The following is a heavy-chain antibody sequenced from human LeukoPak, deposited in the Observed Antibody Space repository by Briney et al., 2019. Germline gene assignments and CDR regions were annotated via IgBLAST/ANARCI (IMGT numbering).Heavy chain of an antibody. J-gene: IGHJ5*02. CDR3: ARKAPKKAWFDP. CDR2: SHPSGNS. Sequence: SETLSLTCTVSGGSNTSYYWSWIRQPPGKGLEWIGYSHPSGNSNYSPSLKSRVTISIDTSRNQFSLKLSSVTAADTAVYYCARKAPKKAWFDPWGQGTLVTGSS. CDR1: GGSNTSYY. V-gene: IGHV4-4*09.